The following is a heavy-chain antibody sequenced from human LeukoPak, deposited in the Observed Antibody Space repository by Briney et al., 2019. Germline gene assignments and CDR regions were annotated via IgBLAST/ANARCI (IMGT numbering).Heavy chain of an antibody. CDR2: ILHSGST. CDR1: GYSISSGYY. CDR3: SRHTSHYSDSSGYYAFDI. J-gene: IGHJ3*02. Sequence: PSETLYLTCIVSGYSISSGYYWGWIRQSPGKGLEWIGSILHSGSTHYKPSLKSRVTISVDTSKNQFSLKLSSVTAADTAVYYCSRHTSHYSDSSGYYAFDIWGQGTMVTVSS. V-gene: IGHV4-38-2*02. D-gene: IGHD3-22*01.